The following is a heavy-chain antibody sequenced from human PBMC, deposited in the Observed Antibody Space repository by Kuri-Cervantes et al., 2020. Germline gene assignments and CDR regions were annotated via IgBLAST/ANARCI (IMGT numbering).Heavy chain of an antibody. CDR1: GYTFTSYG. J-gene: IGHJ6*02. V-gene: IGHV1-18*01. CDR2: ISAYNGNT. D-gene: IGHD6-6*01. Sequence: ASVKVSCKASGYTFTSYGISWVRQAPGQGLEWMGWISAYNGNTNYAQKLQGRVTMTTDTSTSTACMELRSLRSDDTAVYYCARDLRRIAARCYYGMDVWGQGTTVTVSS. CDR3: ARDLRRIAARCYYGMDV.